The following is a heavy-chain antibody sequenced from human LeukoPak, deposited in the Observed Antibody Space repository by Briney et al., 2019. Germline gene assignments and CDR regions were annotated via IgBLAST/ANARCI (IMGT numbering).Heavy chain of an antibody. CDR2: IKQDGSEK. CDR1: GFIFRSYW. Sequence: PGGSLRLSCAASGFIFRSYWMSWVRQAPGKGLEGVANIKQDGSEKYYVDSVKGRFTISRDNAKNSLYLEMNSLRAEDTAVYYCARDIGDSSGYYGSYFDYWGQGTLVTVSS. D-gene: IGHD3-22*01. CDR3: ARDIGDSSGYYGSYFDY. V-gene: IGHV3-7*01. J-gene: IGHJ4*02.